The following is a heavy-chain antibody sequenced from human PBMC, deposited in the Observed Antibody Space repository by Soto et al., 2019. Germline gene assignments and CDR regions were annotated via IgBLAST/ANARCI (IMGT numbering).Heavy chain of an antibody. CDR1: GFTFSSYA. D-gene: IGHD4-17*01. CDR3: TTDFDYGDY. J-gene: IGHJ4*02. Sequence: GGSLRLSCAASGFTFSSYAMHWVRQAPGKGLEWVAVISYDGSNKYYADSVKGRFTISRDNSKNTLYLQMNSLKTEDTAVYYCTTDFDYGDYWGQGTLVTVSS. CDR2: ISYDGSNK. V-gene: IGHV3-30-3*01.